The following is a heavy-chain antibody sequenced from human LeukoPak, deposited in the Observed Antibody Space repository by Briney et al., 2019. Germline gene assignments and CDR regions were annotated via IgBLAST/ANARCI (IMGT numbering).Heavy chain of an antibody. CDR3: AREEAGRCDY. J-gene: IGHJ4*02. Sequence: SVKVSCKASGGTFSSYAISWVRQAPGQGPEWMGRIIPIFGTANYAQKFQGRVTITTDESTSTAYMELSSLRSEDTAVYYCAREEAGRCDYWGQGTLVTVSS. D-gene: IGHD3-16*02. V-gene: IGHV1-69*05. CDR1: GGTFSSYA. CDR2: IIPIFGTA.